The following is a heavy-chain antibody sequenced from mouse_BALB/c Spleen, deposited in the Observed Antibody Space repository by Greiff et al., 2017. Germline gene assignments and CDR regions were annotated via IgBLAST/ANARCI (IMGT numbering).Heavy chain of an antibody. V-gene: IGHV1S41*01. CDR3: ARDKITTGWFAY. D-gene: IGHD2-4*01. CDR2: IAPGSGST. CDR1: GYTFTSYW. Sequence: ELVKPGASVKLSCKASGYTFTSYWINWIKQRPGQGLEWIGRIAPGSGSTYYNEMFKGKATLTVDTSSSTAYIQLSSLSSEDSAVYFCARDKITTGWFAYWGQGTLVTVSA. J-gene: IGHJ3*01.